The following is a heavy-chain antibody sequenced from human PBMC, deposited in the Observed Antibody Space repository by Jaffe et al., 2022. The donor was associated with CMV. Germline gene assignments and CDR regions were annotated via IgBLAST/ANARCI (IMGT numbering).Heavy chain of an antibody. CDR2: IDWDDDK. J-gene: IGHJ6*02. D-gene: IGHD5-12*01. CDR3: ARIKRRDSGYERRVWYYGMDV. Sequence: QVTLRESGPALVKPTQTLTLTCTFSGFSLSTSGMCVSWIRQPPGKALEWLALIDWDDDKYYSTSLKTRLTISKDTSKNQVVLTMTNMDPVDTATYYCARIKRRDSGYERRVWYYGMDVWGQGTTVTVSS. CDR1: GFSLSTSGMC. V-gene: IGHV2-70*01.